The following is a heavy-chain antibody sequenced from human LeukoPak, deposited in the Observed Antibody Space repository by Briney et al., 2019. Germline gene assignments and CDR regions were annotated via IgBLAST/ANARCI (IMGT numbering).Heavy chain of an antibody. CDR3: ARVTSSGFYDAFDI. D-gene: IGHD6-19*01. Sequence: QPGGSLRLSCAASGFTFSRYWMHWVRQAPGKGLVWVSRINSDGSSTSYADSVKGRFTISRDNAKNTLYLQMNSLRAEDTAVYYCARVTSSGFYDAFDIWGQGTMVTVSS. J-gene: IGHJ3*02. CDR2: INSDGSST. V-gene: IGHV3-74*01. CDR1: GFTFSRYW.